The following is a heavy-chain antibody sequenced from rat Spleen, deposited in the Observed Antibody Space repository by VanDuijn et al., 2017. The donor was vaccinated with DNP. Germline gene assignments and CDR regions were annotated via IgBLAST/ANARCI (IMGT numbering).Heavy chain of an antibody. CDR2: NNKDSSTI. V-gene: IGHV4-2*01. D-gene: IGHD1-7*01. CDR3: GRADMTRLDY. Sequence: EVKLVESGGGLVQPGRSLKLYCAASGFNFNDYWMCWVRQAPGKGLQGIGENNKDSSTINYTTSLKDKFTISIDNAHNTLYLQMSKLGSEKKDIYYCGRADMTRLDYWGQGVMVTVSS. CDR1: GFNFNDYW. J-gene: IGHJ2*01.